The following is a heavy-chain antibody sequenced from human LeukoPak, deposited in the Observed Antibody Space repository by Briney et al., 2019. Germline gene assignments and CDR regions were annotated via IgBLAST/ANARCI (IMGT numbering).Heavy chain of an antibody. CDR2: IAYDGSNK. D-gene: IGHD3-10*01. Sequence: GGSLRLSCAASGFIFSNYAIHWVRQAPGKGLEWVAVIAYDGSNKYYADSVKGRFTVSRDNSKNTLYLQMNSLRAEDTAVYYCATPMVRGGGRVGVENDYWGQGTLVTVSS. V-gene: IGHV3-30-3*01. CDR1: GFIFSNYA. J-gene: IGHJ4*02. CDR3: ATPMVRGGGRVGVENDY.